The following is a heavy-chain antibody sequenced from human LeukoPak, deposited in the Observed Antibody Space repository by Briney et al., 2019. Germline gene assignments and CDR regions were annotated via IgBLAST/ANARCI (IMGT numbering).Heavy chain of an antibody. V-gene: IGHV3-7*01. CDR2: IKTDGSEI. CDR3: ARLRSYGYYYDGMDV. J-gene: IGHJ6*02. CDR1: GFTFSNYW. Sequence: GGSLTLSCEGSGFTFSNYWMGWVRQAPGKGLQWVANIKTDGSEIYYVESVKGRFTICRDNAKNTLYLQMNSLRAEDTAVYFCARLRSYGYYYDGMDVWGQGATVIVSS. D-gene: IGHD3-16*01.